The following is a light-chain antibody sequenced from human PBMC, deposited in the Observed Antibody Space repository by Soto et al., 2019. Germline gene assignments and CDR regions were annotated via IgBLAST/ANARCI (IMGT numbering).Light chain of an antibody. J-gene: IGKJ5*01. CDR2: GGS. CDR3: QQYNQCPVT. CDR1: QSVSNN. V-gene: IGKV3-15*01. Sequence: EVVMTQSPATLSVSPGERATLSCRASQSVSNNLAWYQQKPGQAPRLLIYGGSTKATGIPVRFSDSGSGTDFSLTINSLQSEDFAVYYCQQYNQCPVTFGQGTRLEIK.